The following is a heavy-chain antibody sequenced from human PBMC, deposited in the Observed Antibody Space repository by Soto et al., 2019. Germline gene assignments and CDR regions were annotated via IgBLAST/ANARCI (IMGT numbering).Heavy chain of an antibody. CDR1: GFTFSSYE. J-gene: IGHJ3*02. CDR3: ARDRFARSGWYGGRAFDI. Sequence: EVQLVESGGGLVQPGGSLRLSCAASGFTFSSYEMNWVRQAPGKGLEWVSYISSSGSTIYYADSVKGRFTISRDNAKNSLYLQMNSLRAEDTAVYYCARDRFARSGWYGGRAFDIWGQGTMVTVSS. CDR2: ISSSGSTI. D-gene: IGHD6-19*01. V-gene: IGHV3-48*03.